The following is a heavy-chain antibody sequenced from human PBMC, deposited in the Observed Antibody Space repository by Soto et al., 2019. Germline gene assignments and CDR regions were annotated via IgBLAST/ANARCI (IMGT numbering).Heavy chain of an antibody. CDR1: GFTFSSYG. J-gene: IGHJ4*02. V-gene: IGHV3-30*18. CDR2: ISYDGSNK. CDR3: AKDSSGYPRLAN. Sequence: GGSLRLSCAASGFTFSSYGMHWVRQAPGKGLEWVAVISYDGSNKYYADSVKGRFTISRDNSKNTLYLQMNSLRAEDTAVYYCAKDSSGYPRLANWGQGTLVTVSS. D-gene: IGHD3-22*01.